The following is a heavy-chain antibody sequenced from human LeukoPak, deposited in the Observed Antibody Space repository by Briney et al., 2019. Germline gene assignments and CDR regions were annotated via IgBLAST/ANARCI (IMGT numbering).Heavy chain of an antibody. CDR2: ITYDGDYK. J-gene: IGHJ4*02. CDR1: GFTFTSYG. CDR3: ARDLSPVVRASPMGY. Sequence: PGGSLRLSCAASGFTFTSYGMHWVRQAPGKGLEWVALITYDGDYKYYADSVKGRFTISSDTSKNTLYLQMNSLRAEDTAVYYCARDLSPVVRASPMGYWGRGTLLSVSS. D-gene: IGHD3-10*01. V-gene: IGHV3-30*03.